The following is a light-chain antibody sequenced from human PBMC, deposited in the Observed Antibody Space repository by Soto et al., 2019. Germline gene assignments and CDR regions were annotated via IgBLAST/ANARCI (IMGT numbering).Light chain of an antibody. CDR2: DVS. CDR1: SSDVGGYNY. J-gene: IGLJ2*01. V-gene: IGLV2-14*03. CDR3: SSYTSSGTPV. Sequence: QAVVTQPASVSGSPGQSITISCTGSSSDVGGYNYVSWYQQHPGKAPKLMIFDVSNRPSGVSNRFSGSKSGNTASLTISGLQAEDEADYYCSSYTSSGTPVFGGGTQLTVL.